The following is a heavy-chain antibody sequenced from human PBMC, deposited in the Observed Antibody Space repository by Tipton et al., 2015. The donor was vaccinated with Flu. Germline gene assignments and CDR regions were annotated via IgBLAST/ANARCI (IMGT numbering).Heavy chain of an antibody. CDR3: ARYSQLLVFDY. J-gene: IGHJ4*01. CDR1: GYTFTGYY. V-gene: IGHV1-2*02. D-gene: IGHD5-18*01. Sequence: QSGPEVKKPGASVKVSCKASGYTFTGYYMHWVRQAPGQGLEWMGWINPNSGGTNYAQKFQGRVTMTRDTSISTAYMELSRLRSNDTAVYYCARYSQLLVFDYWAHGTLVAVSS. CDR2: INPNSGGT.